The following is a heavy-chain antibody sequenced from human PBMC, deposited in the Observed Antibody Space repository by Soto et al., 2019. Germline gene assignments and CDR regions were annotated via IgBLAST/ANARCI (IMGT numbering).Heavy chain of an antibody. Sequence: SETLSLTCAVSGGSISSSNWWSWVRQPPGKGLEWIGEIYHSGSTNYNPSLKSRVTISVDKSKNQFSLKLSSVTAADTAVYYCARGGSSDWQVALDIWGQGTMVTVSS. CDR3: ARGGSSDWQVALDI. CDR2: IYHSGST. J-gene: IGHJ3*02. D-gene: IGHD6-19*01. V-gene: IGHV4-4*02. CDR1: GGSISSSNW.